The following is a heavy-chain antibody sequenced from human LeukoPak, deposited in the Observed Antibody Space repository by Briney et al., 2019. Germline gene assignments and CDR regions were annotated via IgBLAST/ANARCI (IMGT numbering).Heavy chain of an antibody. CDR2: VYSGGAT. V-gene: IGHV3-53*01. D-gene: IGHD3-10*01. CDR3: ARAGGQFYYGSGTTGGYFDY. Sequence: GGSLRLSCAVSGFIFSTNYMTWVRQAPGKGLEWVSDVYSGGATYYADSVKGRFTIYRDISNNIVYLQMNSLKVEDTAFYYCARAGGQFYYGSGTTGGYFDYWGQGTLVTVSS. J-gene: IGHJ4*02. CDR1: GFIFSTNY.